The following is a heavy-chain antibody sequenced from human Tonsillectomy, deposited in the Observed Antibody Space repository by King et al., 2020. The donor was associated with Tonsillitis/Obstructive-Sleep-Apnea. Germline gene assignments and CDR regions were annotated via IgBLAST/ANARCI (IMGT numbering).Heavy chain of an antibody. Sequence: VQLQESGPGLVKPSQTLSLTCTVSGGSISSGGYYWSWIRQHPGKGLEWIGCIYYSGNTYYNPSLKSRLTISVDTSKNQFPLKLSSVTPADTAVYYCARGTTVKSFDYWGQGTLVTVSS. J-gene: IGHJ4*02. D-gene: IGHD4-17*01. CDR3: ARGTTVKSFDY. CDR1: GGSISSGGYY. V-gene: IGHV4-31*03. CDR2: IYYSGNT.